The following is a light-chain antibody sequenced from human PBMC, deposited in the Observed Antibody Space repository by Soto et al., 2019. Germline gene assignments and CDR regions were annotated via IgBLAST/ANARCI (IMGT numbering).Light chain of an antibody. CDR3: TSYAGGNILV. J-gene: IGLJ2*01. CDR1: SSDIGSYNF. Sequence: QSVLTQPRSVSGSPGQSVTISCTGTSSDIGSYNFVSWYQQHPGKAPKVMLYEVRKRTSGVPDRFSGSKSGNTASLPVSGLQADDEADYYCTSYAGGNILVFGGGTKLTVL. CDR2: EVR. V-gene: IGLV2-8*01.